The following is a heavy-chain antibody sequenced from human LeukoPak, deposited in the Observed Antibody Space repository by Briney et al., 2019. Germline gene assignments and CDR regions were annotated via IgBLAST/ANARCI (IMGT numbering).Heavy chain of an antibody. J-gene: IGHJ5*02. Sequence: PSETLSLTCTVSGGSINNYYWSWIRQPAGKGLEWIGRIYTSGSTNYNPSLKSRVTISVDTSKNQFSLKLSSVTAADTAVYYCARGNVLLWFGEFKNWFDPRGQGTLVTVSS. D-gene: IGHD3-10*01. CDR1: GGSINNYY. V-gene: IGHV4-4*07. CDR3: ARGNVLLWFGEFKNWFDP. CDR2: IYTSGST.